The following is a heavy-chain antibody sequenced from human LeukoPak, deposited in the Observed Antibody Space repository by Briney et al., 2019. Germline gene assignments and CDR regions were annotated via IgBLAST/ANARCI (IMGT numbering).Heavy chain of an antibody. Sequence: GGSLRLSCAASGFTFSNAWMSWVRQAPGKGLEWVGRIKRTTDGGTTEYAASMKDRFTISRDDSKNTLYLQINSLKTEDTALYYCATDLLDVWGQGTTVTVSS. J-gene: IGHJ6*02. V-gene: IGHV3-15*01. CDR2: IKRTTDGGTT. CDR3: ATDLLDV. CDR1: GFTFSNAW.